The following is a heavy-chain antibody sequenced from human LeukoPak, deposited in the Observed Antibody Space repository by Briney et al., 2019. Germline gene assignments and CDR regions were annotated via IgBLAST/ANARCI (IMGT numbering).Heavy chain of an antibody. D-gene: IGHD6-19*01. J-gene: IGHJ4*02. CDR2: INPSSGST. CDR3: ARLSAVAGNWASDY. V-gene: IGHV1-46*01. Sequence: ASVKVSCKASGYTFTYYYMRWVRQAPGQGLEWMGIINPSSGSTSYAQKFQGRVTMTRDTSTSTVYMDVSSLRSDDTAVYYCARLSAVAGNWASDYWGQGALVTVSS. CDR1: GYTFTYYY.